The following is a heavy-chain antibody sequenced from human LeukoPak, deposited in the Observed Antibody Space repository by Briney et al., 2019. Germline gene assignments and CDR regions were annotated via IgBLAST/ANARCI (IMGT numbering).Heavy chain of an antibody. J-gene: IGHJ5*02. CDR2: IDPNSGGT. V-gene: IGHV1-2*02. D-gene: IGHD6-6*01. Sequence: ASVKVSCMASGYTFTGYYMHWLRQAPGQGLDWMGWIDPNSGGTNYAQKFQDRVTMTRDTSISTAYMELRRLRSDDTAVYYCARVRRVYSSSSRFDPWGQGTLVTVSS. CDR1: GYTFTGYY. CDR3: ARVRRVYSSSSRFDP.